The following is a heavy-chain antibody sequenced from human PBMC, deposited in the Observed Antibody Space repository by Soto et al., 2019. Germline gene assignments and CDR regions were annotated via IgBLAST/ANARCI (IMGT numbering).Heavy chain of an antibody. V-gene: IGHV3-30-3*01. CDR3: AKEIVGATWSYYYYGMDV. CDR1: GFTFSSYP. Sequence: PGGSLRLSCAASGFTFSSYPMHWVRQAPGKGPEWVAVISVNGNNIHYGDSVKGRFTISRDNSKNTLYLQMNSLRAEDTAVYYCAKEIVGATWSYYYYGMDVWGQGTTVTVSS. J-gene: IGHJ6*02. D-gene: IGHD1-26*01. CDR2: ISVNGNNI.